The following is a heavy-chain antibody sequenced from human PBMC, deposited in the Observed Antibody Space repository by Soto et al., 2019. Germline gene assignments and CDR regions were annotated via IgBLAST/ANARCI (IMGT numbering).Heavy chain of an antibody. CDR3: ARDLRGGSPRLRDYYYYYMDV. CDR1: SGSISSSNW. D-gene: IGHD3-16*01. Sequence: SETLSLTCAVSSGSISSSNWWSWVRQPPGKGLEWIGEIYHSGSTNYNPSLKSRVTISVDKSKNQFSLKLSSVTAADTAVYYCARDLRGGSPRLRDYYYYYMDVWGKGTTVIVSS. CDR2: IYHSGST. J-gene: IGHJ6*03. V-gene: IGHV4-4*02.